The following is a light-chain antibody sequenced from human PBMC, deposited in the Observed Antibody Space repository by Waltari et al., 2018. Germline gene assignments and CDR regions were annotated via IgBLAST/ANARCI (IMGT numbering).Light chain of an antibody. CDR2: AAS. Sequence: DIQMTQSPPSLAASVGDSVNITCRASQTISNYLNWYQQRPGKAPKLLISAASSLQSGVPSRFSGSGSGTDFALTISSLQPEDFASYHCQETYTTLFTFGPGTKVEIK. CDR1: QTISNY. J-gene: IGKJ3*01. CDR3: QETYTTLFT. V-gene: IGKV1-39*01.